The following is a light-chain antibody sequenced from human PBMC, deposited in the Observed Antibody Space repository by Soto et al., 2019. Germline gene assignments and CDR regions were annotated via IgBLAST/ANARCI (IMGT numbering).Light chain of an antibody. CDR1: SSNIGRNT. CDR3: AAWDDSLTDYV. J-gene: IGLJ1*01. V-gene: IGLV1-44*01. Sequence: QSVLTQAPSASETPGQRVTISCSGGSSNIGRNTVNWYQQLPGTAPKLLIYCNNRRPSGVPDRFSGSKSGTSASLAISGLQSEDEADYYCAAWDDSLTDYVFXTGTKVTVL. CDR2: CNN.